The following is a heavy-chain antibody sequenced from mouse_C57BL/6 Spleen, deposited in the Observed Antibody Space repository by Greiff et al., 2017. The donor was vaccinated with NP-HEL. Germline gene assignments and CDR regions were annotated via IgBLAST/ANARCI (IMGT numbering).Heavy chain of an antibody. CDR1: GYTFTDYN. V-gene: IGHV1-22*01. CDR3: AREGLRGGYFDY. Sequence: VQLQQSGPELVKPGASVKMSCKASGYTFTDYNMHWVKQSHGKSLEWIGYINPNNGGTSYNQKFKGKATLTVNKSSSTAYMELRSLTSEDSAVYYCAREGLRGGYFDYWGQGTTLTVSS. CDR2: INPNNGGT. D-gene: IGHD2-4*01. J-gene: IGHJ2*01.